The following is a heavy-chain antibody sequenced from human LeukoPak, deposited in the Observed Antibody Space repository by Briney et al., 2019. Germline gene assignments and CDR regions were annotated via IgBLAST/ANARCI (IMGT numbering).Heavy chain of an antibody. V-gene: IGHV4-34*01. CDR1: GGSFSGYY. D-gene: IGHD5-18*01. CDR2: INHSGST. Sequence: PSETLSLTCAAYGGSFSGYYWSCIRQPPGKGLEWIGEINHSGSTNYNPSLTSRVTISVAPSKNQFSLKLSSVTAADTAVYYCARVRSWIQRWLPKYYFDYWGQGTLVTVSS. J-gene: IGHJ4*02. CDR3: ARVRSWIQRWLPKYYFDY.